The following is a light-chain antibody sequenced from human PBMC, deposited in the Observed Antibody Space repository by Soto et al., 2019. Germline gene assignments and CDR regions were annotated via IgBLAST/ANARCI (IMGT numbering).Light chain of an antibody. CDR2: GNK. J-gene: IGLJ1*01. CDR1: SSNIGAGYD. CDR3: QSYDNSLSVLYV. Sequence: QSVLTQPPSVSGAPGQRVTISCIGSSSNIGAGYDVHWYQHLPGTAPKLLIYGNKNRPSGVPDRFSGSKSGTSASLAITGLRAEDEADYYCQSYDNSLSVLYVFGTGTKVTVL. V-gene: IGLV1-40*01.